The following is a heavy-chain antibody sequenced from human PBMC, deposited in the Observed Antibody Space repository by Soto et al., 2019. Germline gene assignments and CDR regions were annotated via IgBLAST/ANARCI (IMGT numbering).Heavy chain of an antibody. CDR1: EFTFISYG. Sequence: LPWTAAEFTFISYGISWIRQATGKGLEWVSAISGSGGSTYYADSVKGRFTISRDNSKNTLYLQMNSLRAEDTAVYCCAPAGLRAFGIWGEGTMVTVPS. CDR3: APAGLRAFGI. V-gene: IGHV3-23*01. CDR2: ISGSGGST. J-gene: IGHJ3*02.